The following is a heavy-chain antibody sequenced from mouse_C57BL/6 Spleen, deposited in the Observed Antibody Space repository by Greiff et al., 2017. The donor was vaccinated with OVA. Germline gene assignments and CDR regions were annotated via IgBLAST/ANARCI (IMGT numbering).Heavy chain of an antibody. CDR3: AGGEGSHWYFDV. V-gene: IGHV1-82*01. Sequence: VQLQQSGPELVKPGASVKISCKASGYAFSSSWMNWVKQRPGKGLEWIGRIYPGDGDTNYNGKFKGKATLTADKSSSTAYMQLSSLTSEDSAVYFCAGGEGSHWYFDVWGTGTTVTVSS. J-gene: IGHJ1*03. CDR1: GYAFSSSW. CDR2: IYPGDGDT.